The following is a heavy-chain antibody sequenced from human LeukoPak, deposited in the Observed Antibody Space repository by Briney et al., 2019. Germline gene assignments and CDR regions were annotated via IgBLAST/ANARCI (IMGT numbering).Heavy chain of an antibody. CDR1: AINVTTNY. CDR2: IYGDNAA. CDR3: VSSTGQQFIPYDY. Sequence: GGSLRLSWAASAINVTTNYMTWIRQAPGKGLEWVSLIYGDNAAYYAESVRGRFIISRDSLKNTLFLQMNSLRAEDTAVYYCVSSTGQQFIPYDYWGHGAHVTVSS. J-gene: IGHJ4*01. D-gene: IGHD6-13*01. V-gene: IGHV3-66*02.